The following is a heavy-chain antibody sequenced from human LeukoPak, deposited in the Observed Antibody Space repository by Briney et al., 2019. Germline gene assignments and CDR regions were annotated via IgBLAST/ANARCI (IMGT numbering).Heavy chain of an antibody. CDR2: IYYSGST. CDR1: CGSNSRSSNY. V-gene: IGHV4-39*07. D-gene: IGHD5-24*01. CDR3: ATTMIRLGY. Sequence: KASETLSLTCTVSCGSNSRSSNYWGWIRQSPGKGLEWIGSIYYSGSTYYNPSLKSRVTISIDTSKNQFSLKLSSVTAADTAVYYCATTMIRLGYWGQGTLVTVSS. J-gene: IGHJ4*02.